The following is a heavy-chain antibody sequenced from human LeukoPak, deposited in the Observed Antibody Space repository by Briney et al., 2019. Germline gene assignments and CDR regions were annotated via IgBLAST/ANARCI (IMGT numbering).Heavy chain of an antibody. CDR1: GGSISSGGYS. V-gene: IGHV4-30-2*01. CDR3: ARHEQQQLVRGPLPWETLTKNGGAFDI. D-gene: IGHD6-13*01. J-gene: IGHJ3*02. CDR2: IYHSGST. Sequence: SETLSLTCAVSGGSISSGGYSWSWIRQPPGKGLEWIGYIYHSGSTYYNPSLKSRVTISVDTSKNQFSLKLSSVTAADTAVYYCARHEQQQLVRGPLPWETLTKNGGAFDIWGQGTMVTVSS.